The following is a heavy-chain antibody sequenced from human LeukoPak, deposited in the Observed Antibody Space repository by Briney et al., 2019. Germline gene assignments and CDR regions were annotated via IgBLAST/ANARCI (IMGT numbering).Heavy chain of an antibody. J-gene: IGHJ4*02. Sequence: ASVKGSCKASGYTFTGYYMHWVRQAPGQGLEWMGRINPNSGGTNYAQKFQGRVTMTRDTSISTAYMELSRLRSDDTAVYYCARVGYSSGWSDYWGRGTLVTVSS. CDR2: INPNSGGT. CDR1: GYTFTGYY. D-gene: IGHD6-19*01. V-gene: IGHV1-2*06. CDR3: ARVGYSSGWSDY.